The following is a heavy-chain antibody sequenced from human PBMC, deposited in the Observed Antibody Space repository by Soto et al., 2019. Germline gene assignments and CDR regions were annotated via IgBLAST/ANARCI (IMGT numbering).Heavy chain of an antibody. D-gene: IGHD4-17*01. CDR3: ARLGMTTVTTFDY. Sequence: LPETLSLTCTVSGGSISSYYWSWIRQPPGKGLEWIGYIYYSGSTNYNPSLKSRVTISVDTSKNQFSLKLSSVTAADTAVYYCARLGMTTVTTFDYWGQGTLVTVSS. CDR2: IYYSGST. V-gene: IGHV4-59*08. J-gene: IGHJ4*02. CDR1: GGSISSYY.